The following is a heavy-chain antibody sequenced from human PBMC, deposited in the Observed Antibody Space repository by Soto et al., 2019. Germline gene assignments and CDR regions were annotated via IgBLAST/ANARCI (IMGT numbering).Heavy chain of an antibody. CDR1: GFTFSRYW. V-gene: IGHV3-74*01. D-gene: IGHD1-7*01. CDR2: INIEGTSA. CDR3: AAGLLPRISGTTLNP. Sequence: GGSLRLSCAASGFTFSRYWIHWVRQVPGKGLVWVSRINIEGTSATYADSVKGRFTISRDNARNTLFLQMNSLRAEDSAVYYCAAGLLPRISGTTLNPWGQGTLVTVSS. J-gene: IGHJ5*02.